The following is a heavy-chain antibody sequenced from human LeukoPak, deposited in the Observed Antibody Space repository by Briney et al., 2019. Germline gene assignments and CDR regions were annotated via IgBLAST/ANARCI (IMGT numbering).Heavy chain of an antibody. CDR2: IYYSGST. D-gene: IGHD6-13*01. CDR1: GGSISSSSYY. J-gene: IGHJ4*02. CDR3: ARVGYSSSWYQSPFDY. V-gene: IGHV4-39*07. Sequence: PSETLSLTCTVSGGSISSSSYYWGWIRQPPGKGLEWIGSIYYSGSTNYNPSLKSRVTISVDTSKNQFSLKLSSVTAADTAVYYCARVGYSSSWYQSPFDYWGQGTLVTVSS.